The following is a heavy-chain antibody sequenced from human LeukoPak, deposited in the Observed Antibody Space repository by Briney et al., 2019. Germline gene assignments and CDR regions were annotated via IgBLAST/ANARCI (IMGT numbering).Heavy chain of an antibody. J-gene: IGHJ5*02. D-gene: IGHD6-13*01. V-gene: IGHV1-2*02. CDR2: INPNSGGT. Sequence: ASVKVSCKASGYTFTGYYMHWVRQAPGQGLEWRGWINPNSGGTNYAQKFQGRVTMTRDTSISTAYMELSRLRSDDTAFYYCARGSRYSSSRFDPWGQGTLVTVSS. CDR1: GYTFTGYY. CDR3: ARGSRYSSSRFDP.